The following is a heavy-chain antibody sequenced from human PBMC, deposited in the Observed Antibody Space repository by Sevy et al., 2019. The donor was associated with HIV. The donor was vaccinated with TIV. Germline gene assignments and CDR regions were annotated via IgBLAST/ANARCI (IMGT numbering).Heavy chain of an antibody. CDR3: ATPQGDYDSSGYPHDAFDI. V-gene: IGHV3-11*01. CDR1: GFTFSDYY. J-gene: IGHJ3*02. Sequence: GGSLRLSCAASGFTFSDYYMSWIRQAPGKGLEWVSYISSSGSTIYYADSVKGRFTISRDNAKNSLYLQMNSLRAEDTAVYYCATPQGDYDSSGYPHDAFDIWGQGTMVTVSS. D-gene: IGHD3-22*01. CDR2: ISSSGSTI.